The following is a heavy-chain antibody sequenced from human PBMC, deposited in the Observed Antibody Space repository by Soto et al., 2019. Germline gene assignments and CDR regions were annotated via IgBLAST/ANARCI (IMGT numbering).Heavy chain of an antibody. Sequence: QVQLVQSGAEVKKHGASVQVSCKTSGYTFTSYDINWVRQAPGQGLEWVGWMNTNSDDTRSAQKFRGRLTVTRDKSMRAVYMKLSNLRPDDSAVYYCAREWSAAGHFYGRDVWGQGTTVAVSS. CDR2: MNTNSDDT. J-gene: IGHJ6*02. D-gene: IGHD6-13*01. CDR3: AREWSAAGHFYGRDV. V-gene: IGHV1-8*01. CDR1: GYTFTSYD.